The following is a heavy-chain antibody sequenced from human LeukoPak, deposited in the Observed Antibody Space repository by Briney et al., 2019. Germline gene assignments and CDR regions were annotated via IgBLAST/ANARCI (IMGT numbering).Heavy chain of an antibody. CDR2: ISGSGGST. V-gene: IGHV3-23*01. CDR3: AKDGLYYYDSSGYYRFDY. Sequence: PGGSLRLSCAGSGFYAMSWVRQAPGKGLEWVSAISGSGGSTYYADSVKGRFTISRDNSKNTLYLQMNSLRAEDTAVYYCAKDGLYYYDSSGYYRFDYWGQGTLVTVSS. D-gene: IGHD3-22*01. CDR1: GFYA. J-gene: IGHJ4*02.